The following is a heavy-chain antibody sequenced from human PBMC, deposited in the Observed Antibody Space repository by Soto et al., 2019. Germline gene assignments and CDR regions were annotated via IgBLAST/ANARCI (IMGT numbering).Heavy chain of an antibody. D-gene: IGHD2-2*01. J-gene: IGHJ5*02. V-gene: IGHV4-30-4*01. Sequence: SETLSLTCTVSGGSISSGDYYWSWIRQPPGKGLEWIGYIYYSGSTYYNPSLKSRVTISVDTSKNQFSLKLSSVTAADTAVYYCVRELVVPAAMTENWFDPWGQGTLVTVSS. CDR3: VRELVVPAAMTENWFDP. CDR1: GGSISSGDYY. CDR2: IYYSGST.